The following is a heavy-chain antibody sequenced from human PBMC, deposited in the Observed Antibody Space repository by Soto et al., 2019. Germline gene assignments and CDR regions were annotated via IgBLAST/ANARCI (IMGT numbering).Heavy chain of an antibody. CDR2: ISGSGGST. V-gene: IGHV3-23*01. D-gene: IGHD2-2*01. CDR1: GFTFSSYA. Sequence: GGSLRLSCAASGFTFSSYAMSWVRQAPGKGLEWVSAISGSGGSTYHADSVKGRFTISRDNSKNTLYLQMNSLRAEDTAVYYCAKVIRHCSSTSCQYYYYYYGMDVWGQGTTVTVSS. J-gene: IGHJ6*02. CDR3: AKVIRHCSSTSCQYYYYYYGMDV.